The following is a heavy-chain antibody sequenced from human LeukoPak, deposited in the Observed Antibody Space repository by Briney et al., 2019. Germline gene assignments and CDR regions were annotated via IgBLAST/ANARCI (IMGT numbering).Heavy chain of an antibody. CDR3: ARGYKLLWFGELWTIDY. J-gene: IGHJ4*02. V-gene: IGHV3-33*08. Sequence: PGGSLRLSCAASGFTFSSYSMNWVRQAPGKGLEWVAVIWYDGSNKYYADSVKGRFTVSRDNSKNTLYLQMNSLRAEDTAVYYCARGYKLLWFGELWTIDYWGQGTLVTVSS. CDR1: GFTFSSYS. D-gene: IGHD3-10*01. CDR2: IWYDGSNK.